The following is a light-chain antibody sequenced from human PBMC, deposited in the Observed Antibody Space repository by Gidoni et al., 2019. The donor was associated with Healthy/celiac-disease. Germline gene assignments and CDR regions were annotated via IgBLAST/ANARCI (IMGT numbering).Light chain of an antibody. CDR3: RQDYNYPRT. CDR1: QGIRND. J-gene: IGKJ1*01. Sequence: AIQMTQSPSSLSASVGDRVTITCRASQGIRNDLGWYQQKPGKAPKLLIYAASSLQSGVPSRFSGSGSGTDFTLTVSSLQPEDFATYYCRQDYNYPRTFGQGTKVEIK. V-gene: IGKV1-6*01. CDR2: AAS.